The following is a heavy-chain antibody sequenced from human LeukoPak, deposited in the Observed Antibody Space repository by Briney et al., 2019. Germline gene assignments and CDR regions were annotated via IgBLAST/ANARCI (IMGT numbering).Heavy chain of an antibody. V-gene: IGHV3-11*01. CDR2: ISSSGSTI. J-gene: IGHJ4*02. D-gene: IGHD1-7*01. CDR1: GFTFSDYC. CDR3: ARDSPSWNYVSLDY. Sequence: GGSLRLSCAASGFTFSDYCMSWIRQAPGKGLEWVSYISSSGSTIYYADSVKGRFTISRDNAKNSLYLQMNSLRAEDTAVYYCARDSPSWNYVSLDYWGQGTLVTVSS.